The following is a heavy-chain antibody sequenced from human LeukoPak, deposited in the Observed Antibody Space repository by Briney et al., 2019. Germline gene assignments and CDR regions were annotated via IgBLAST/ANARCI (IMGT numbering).Heavy chain of an antibody. Sequence: ASVKVSCKASGYTFTGYYMHWVRQAPGQGLEWMGWINPNSGGTNYAQKFQGWVTMTRDTSISTAYMELSRLRSDDTAVYYCARDLFGYCSVGSCYPGAYGMDVWGQGTTVTVSS. J-gene: IGHJ6*02. D-gene: IGHD2-15*01. V-gene: IGHV1-2*04. CDR3: ARDLFGYCSVGSCYPGAYGMDV. CDR1: GYTFTGYY. CDR2: INPNSGGT.